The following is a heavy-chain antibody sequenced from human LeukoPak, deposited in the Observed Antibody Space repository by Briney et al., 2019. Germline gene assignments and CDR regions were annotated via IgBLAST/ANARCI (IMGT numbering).Heavy chain of an antibody. CDR2: AYYTGEI. J-gene: IGHJ4*02. CDR3: ARQIARGLWAFDS. V-gene: IGHV4-39*01. Sequence: SETLSLTCTVSGGSVASTGCYWGWIRQSPGKGLEWIGSAYYTGEIYSTPSLKSRLTISVDTSKNQFALTLTSVTAAETAVYYCARQIARGLWAFDSWGQGSLVTVTS. CDR1: GGSVASTGCY. D-gene: IGHD1-26*01.